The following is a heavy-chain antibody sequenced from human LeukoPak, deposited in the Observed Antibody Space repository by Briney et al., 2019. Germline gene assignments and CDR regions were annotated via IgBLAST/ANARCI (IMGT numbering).Heavy chain of an antibody. D-gene: IGHD2-21*02. CDR1: GFTLSSYA. CDR3: AKEANNYCGGDCYHFDY. J-gene: IGHJ4*02. Sequence: GGSLRLSCAASGFTLSSYAMSWVRQAPGKGLEWVSAISGSGGSTYYADSVKGRFTISRDNSKNTLYLQTNSQRAEDTAVYYCAKEANNYCGGDCYHFDYWGQGTLVTVSS. CDR2: ISGSGGST. V-gene: IGHV3-23*01.